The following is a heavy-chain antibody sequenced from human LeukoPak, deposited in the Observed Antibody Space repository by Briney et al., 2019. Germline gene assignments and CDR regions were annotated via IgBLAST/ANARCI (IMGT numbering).Heavy chain of an antibody. CDR2: IYTSGST. D-gene: IGHD3-22*01. Sequence: SETLSLTCTVSGGSISSYYWSWIRQPAGKGLESIGRIYTSGSTNYNPSLKSRVTMSVDTSKNQFSLKLSSVTAADTAVYYCVRDGYYDSSGYYYISDYWGQGTLVTVSS. CDR1: GGSISSYY. CDR3: VRDGYYDSSGYYYISDY. V-gene: IGHV4-4*07. J-gene: IGHJ4*02.